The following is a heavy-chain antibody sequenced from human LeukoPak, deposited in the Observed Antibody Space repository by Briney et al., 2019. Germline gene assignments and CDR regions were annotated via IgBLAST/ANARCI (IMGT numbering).Heavy chain of an antibody. CDR3: ARGLYYIDV. V-gene: IGHV3-48*01. J-gene: IGHJ6*03. CDR2: ISGSTSVI. CDR1: GFTFRTHT. Sequence: PGGSLRLSCAASGFTFRTHTMAWVRQAPGKGLEWVSYISGSTSVIYYADSVKGRFTISRDNAKNSLYLQMNSLRTEDTAIYYCARGLYYIDVWGNGTAVTVS.